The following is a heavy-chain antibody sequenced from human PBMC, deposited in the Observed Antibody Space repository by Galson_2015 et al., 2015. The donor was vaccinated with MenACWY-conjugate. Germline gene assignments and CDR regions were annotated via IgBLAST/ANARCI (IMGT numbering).Heavy chain of an antibody. CDR1: GFTFNNYD. CDR2: ISYDGSNK. V-gene: IGHV3-30*18. D-gene: IGHD6-6*01. CDR3: AKESIAATNEYYFDY. Sequence: SLRLSCATSGFTFNNYDMNWVRQAPGKGLEWVAVISYDGSNKYYADSVKGRFTISRDNSKNTLYLQMNSLRAEDTAVYYCAKESIAATNEYYFDYWGQGTLVTVSS. J-gene: IGHJ4*02.